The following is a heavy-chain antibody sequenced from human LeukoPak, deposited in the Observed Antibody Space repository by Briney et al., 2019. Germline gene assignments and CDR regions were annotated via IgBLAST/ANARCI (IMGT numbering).Heavy chain of an antibody. Sequence: GGSLRLSCAASGFTFSSYGMHWVRQAPGKGLEWVAVIWYDGSNKYYADSVKGRFTISRDNSKNTLYLQMNSLGAEDTAVYYCAREEYYYYGMDVWGQGTTVTVSS. CDR3: AREEYYYYGMDV. J-gene: IGHJ6*02. CDR1: GFTFSSYG. V-gene: IGHV3-33*01. CDR2: IWYDGSNK.